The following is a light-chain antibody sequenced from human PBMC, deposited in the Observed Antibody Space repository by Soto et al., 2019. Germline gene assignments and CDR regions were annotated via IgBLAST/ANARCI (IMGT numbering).Light chain of an antibody. CDR3: CSYAGSSTFAV. CDR1: ISDVGSYNL. J-gene: IGLJ1*01. V-gene: IGLV2-23*03. CDR2: EGS. Sequence: LTQADSVPPSPGQSINISCTRNISDVGSYNLVSWYQQHPGKAPKLMIYEGSKRPSGVSNRFSGSKYGNTASLTMSGLQAEDEADYYCCSYAGSSTFAVFGTGTKVTVL.